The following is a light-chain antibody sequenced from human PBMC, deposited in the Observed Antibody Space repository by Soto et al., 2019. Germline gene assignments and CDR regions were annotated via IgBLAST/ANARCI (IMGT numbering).Light chain of an antibody. Sequence: DIQMTQSPSSLSASVGDRVTITCRASQSISTYLNWYQQKPGKAPKLLIYGASTLQTGVPSRFSGSGSGTDFTLTISSLQSEDFATYYCQQSYTDPPALTFGGGTTVEI. CDR3: QQSYTDPPALT. J-gene: IGKJ4*01. CDR1: QSISTY. V-gene: IGKV1-39*01. CDR2: GAS.